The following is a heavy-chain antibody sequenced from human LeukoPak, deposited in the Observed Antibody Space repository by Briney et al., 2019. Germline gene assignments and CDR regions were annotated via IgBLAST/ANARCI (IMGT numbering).Heavy chain of an antibody. Sequence: ASVKVSCKVSGYTFTDYYMHWVQQAPGKGLEWMGLVDPEDGETIYAEKFQGRVTTTADTSTDTAYMELSSLRSEDTAVYYCATDRCSGGSCYRDDAFDIWGQGTMVTVSS. V-gene: IGHV1-69-2*01. J-gene: IGHJ3*02. CDR3: ATDRCSGGSCYRDDAFDI. D-gene: IGHD2-15*01. CDR1: GYTFTDYY. CDR2: VDPEDGET.